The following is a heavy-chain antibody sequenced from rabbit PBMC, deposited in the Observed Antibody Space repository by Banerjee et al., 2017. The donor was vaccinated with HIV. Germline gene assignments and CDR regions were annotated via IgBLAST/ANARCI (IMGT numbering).Heavy chain of an antibody. V-gene: IGHV1S45*01. CDR3: ARDNYDDYGDRARLDL. J-gene: IGHJ3*01. D-gene: IGHD2-1*01. CDR2: IYAGSSGST. Sequence: QEQLVESGGGLVQPEGSLTLTCTASGFDFNSRYYMCWVRQAPGKGLEWIACIYAGSSGSTYYASWAKGRFTISKTSSTTVTLQMTSLTVADTATYFCARDNYDDYGDRARLDLWGPGTLVTVS. CDR1: GFDFNSRYY.